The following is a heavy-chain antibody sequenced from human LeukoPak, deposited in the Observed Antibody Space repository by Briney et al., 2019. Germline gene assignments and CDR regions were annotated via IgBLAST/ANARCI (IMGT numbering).Heavy chain of an antibody. V-gene: IGHV4-31*03. CDR3: AREHGVLLWFGELWGAFDI. Sequence: PSQTLFLTCTVSGGSISSGGYYWSWIRQHPGKGLEWIGYIYYSGSTYCNPSLKSRVTISVDTSKNQFSLKLSSVTAADTTVYYCAREHGVLLWFGELWGAFDIWGQGTMVTVSS. D-gene: IGHD3-10*01. CDR1: GGSISSGGYY. J-gene: IGHJ3*02. CDR2: IYYSGST.